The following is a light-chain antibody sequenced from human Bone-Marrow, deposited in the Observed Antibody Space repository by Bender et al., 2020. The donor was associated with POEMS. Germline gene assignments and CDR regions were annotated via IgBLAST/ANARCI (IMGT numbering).Light chain of an antibody. CDR2: EVS. J-gene: IGLJ1*01. V-gene: IGLV2-8*01. Sequence: QSALTQPPSASGSPGQSVAISCSGTSSDVGGYNFVSWYQHHPGKAPKLIIFEVSQRPSGVPSRLVGSKSGDTASLTVSGLQAEDEADYYCSSYAGSNNYVFGTGTMVSVL. CDR1: SSDVGGYNF. CDR3: SSYAGSNNYV.